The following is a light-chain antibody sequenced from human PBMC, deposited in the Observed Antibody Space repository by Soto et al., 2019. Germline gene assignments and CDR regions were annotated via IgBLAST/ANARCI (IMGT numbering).Light chain of an antibody. V-gene: IGKV3-20*01. CDR3: QQYGSSPPLT. CDR1: QSVSSSY. J-gene: IGKJ4*01. CDR2: GAS. Sequence: EIVLTQSPGTLSLSPGERATLSCRASQSVSSSYLAWYQQKPGQAHRLLIYGASSRATGIPDRFSGSGSGTDFTLTIRRLEPEDFAVYYCQQYGSSPPLTFGGGTKVEIK.